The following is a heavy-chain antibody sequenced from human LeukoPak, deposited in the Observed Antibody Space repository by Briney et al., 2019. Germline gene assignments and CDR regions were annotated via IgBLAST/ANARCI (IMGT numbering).Heavy chain of an antibody. CDR2: INSDGSST. CDR3: ARAGAAAAGLGY. V-gene: IGHV3-74*01. CDR1: GFTFSSYW. D-gene: IGHD6-13*01. J-gene: IGHJ4*02. Sequence: GGSLRLFCAASGFTFSSYWMHWVRQAPGKGLVWVSRINSDGSSTSYADSVKGRFTISRDNSKNTLYLQMGSLRAEDMAVYYCARAGAAAAGLGYWGQGTLVTVSS.